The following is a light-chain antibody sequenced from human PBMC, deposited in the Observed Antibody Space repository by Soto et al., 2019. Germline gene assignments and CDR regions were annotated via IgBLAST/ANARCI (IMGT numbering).Light chain of an antibody. CDR3: QQRSNGGT. Sequence: EIVLTQSPGTLSLCPGERATLSCRASQSVSSTYLAWYQQKPGQAPRLLIYGTSTRATGIPDRFSGSGSGTDFTLTISSLEPEDFAVYYCQQRSNGGTFGGGTKV. V-gene: IGKV3D-20*02. J-gene: IGKJ4*01. CDR2: GTS. CDR1: QSVSSTY.